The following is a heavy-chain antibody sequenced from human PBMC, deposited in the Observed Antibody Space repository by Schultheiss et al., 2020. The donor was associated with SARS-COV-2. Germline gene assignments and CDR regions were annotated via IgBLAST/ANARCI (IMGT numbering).Heavy chain of an antibody. CDR1: GGSFSGYY. V-gene: IGHV4-34*01. J-gene: IGHJ5*02. D-gene: IGHD2-21*02. CDR2: IYYSGST. Sequence: SETLSLTCAVYGGSFSGYYWSWIRQPPGKGLEWIGYIYYSGSTNYNPSLKSRVTISVDTSKNQFSLKLSSVTAADTAVYYCARAVGVVTAIRRWFDPWGQGTLVTVSS. CDR3: ARAVGVVTAIRRWFDP.